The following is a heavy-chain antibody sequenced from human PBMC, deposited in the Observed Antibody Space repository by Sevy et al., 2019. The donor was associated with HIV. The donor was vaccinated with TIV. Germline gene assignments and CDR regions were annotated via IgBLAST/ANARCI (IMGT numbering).Heavy chain of an antibody. CDR1: GFTFSNYG. CDR2: ISHTGGTK. J-gene: IGHJ4*02. CDR3: AKEPCRYSSPWYFDD. Sequence: GGSLRLSCAASGFTFSNYGMQWVRQAPGKGLEWVGVISHTGGTKYYADSVRGRFTISRDNSKNTLYLQVNSLRVEDTAVYYCAKEPCRYSSPWYFDDWGQGTLVTVSS. V-gene: IGHV3-30*18. D-gene: IGHD6-19*01.